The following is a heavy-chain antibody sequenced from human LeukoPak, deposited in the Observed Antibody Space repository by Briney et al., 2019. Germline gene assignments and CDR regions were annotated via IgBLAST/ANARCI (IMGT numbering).Heavy chain of an antibody. Sequence: GGSLRLSCAASGFTFSSYAMHWVRQAPGKGLEWVAVISYDGSNKYYADSVKGRFAISRDNSKNTLYLQMNSLRAEDTAVYYCARIFIAVAGTGAFDIWGQGTMVTVSS. CDR3: ARIFIAVAGTGAFDI. J-gene: IGHJ3*02. CDR2: ISYDGSNK. D-gene: IGHD6-19*01. V-gene: IGHV3-30-3*02. CDR1: GFTFSSYA.